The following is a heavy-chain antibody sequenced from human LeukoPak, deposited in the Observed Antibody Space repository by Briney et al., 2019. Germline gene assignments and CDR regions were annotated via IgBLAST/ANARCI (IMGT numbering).Heavy chain of an antibody. D-gene: IGHD3-10*01. CDR3: AKVDGYYYGSGSYSHDY. J-gene: IGHJ4*02. V-gene: IGHV3-23*01. CDR2: ISGSGGST. Sequence: GGSLRLSCAASGFTFSSYAMSWVRQAPGKGLEWVSAISGSGGSTYYADSVKGRFTISRDNSKNTLYLQMNSLRAEDTAVYYCAKVDGYYYGSGSYSHDYWGQGTLVTVSS. CDR1: GFTFSSYA.